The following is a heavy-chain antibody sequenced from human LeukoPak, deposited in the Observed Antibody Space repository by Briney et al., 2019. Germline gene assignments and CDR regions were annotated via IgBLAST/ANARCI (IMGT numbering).Heavy chain of an antibody. CDR3: AKGAQGWLQSVAFDI. Sequence: GGSLRLSCAASGFTFSSYGMHWVRQAPGKGLEWVAFIRYNGSNKYYADSEKGRFTISRDNSKNTLYLQMNSLRVEDMALYYCAKGAQGWLQSVAFDIWGQGTMVTVSS. D-gene: IGHD5-24*01. CDR1: GFTFSSYG. V-gene: IGHV3-30*02. CDR2: IRYNGSNK. J-gene: IGHJ3*02.